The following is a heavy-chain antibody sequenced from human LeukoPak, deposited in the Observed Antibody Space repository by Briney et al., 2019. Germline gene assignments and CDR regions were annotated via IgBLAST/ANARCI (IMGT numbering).Heavy chain of an antibody. CDR2: ISGSGGST. CDR1: GFTFSNYA. V-gene: IGHV3-23*01. J-gene: IGHJ3*02. CDR3: AKSTDITYYYDSSGFEFAFDI. D-gene: IGHD3-22*01. Sequence: HPGGSLRLSCAASGFTFSNYAMSWVRQAPGKGLEWVSAISGSGGSTYYADSVKGRFTISRDNSKNTLYLQMNSLRAEDTAVYYCAKSTDITYYYDSSGFEFAFDIWGQGTMVTVSS.